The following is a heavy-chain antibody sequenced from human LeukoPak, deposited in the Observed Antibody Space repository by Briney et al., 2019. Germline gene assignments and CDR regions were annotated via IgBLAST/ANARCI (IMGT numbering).Heavy chain of an antibody. D-gene: IGHD4-17*01. Sequence: GGSLRLSCAASGFTFSSYAMHWVRQAPGKGLEWVAVISYDGSNKYYADSVKGRFTISRDNSKNTLYLQMNSLRAEDTAVYYCARGSSTVTTYILFDYWGQGTLVTVSS. CDR3: ARGSSTVTTYILFDY. J-gene: IGHJ4*02. V-gene: IGHV3-30*04. CDR2: ISYDGSNK. CDR1: GFTFSSYA.